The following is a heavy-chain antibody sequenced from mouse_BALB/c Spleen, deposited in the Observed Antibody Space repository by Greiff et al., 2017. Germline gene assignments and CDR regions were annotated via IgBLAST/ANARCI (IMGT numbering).Heavy chain of an antibody. CDR3: ARGGRSPWFAY. V-gene: IGHV3-6*02. Sequence: DVKLQESGPGLVKPSQSLSLTCSVTGYSITSGYYWNWIRQFPGNKLEWMGYISYDGSNNYNPSLKNRISITRDTSKNQFFLKLNSVTTEDTATYYCARGGRSPWFAYWGQGTLVTVSA. D-gene: IGHD1-1*01. CDR1: GYSITSGYY. J-gene: IGHJ3*01. CDR2: ISYDGSN.